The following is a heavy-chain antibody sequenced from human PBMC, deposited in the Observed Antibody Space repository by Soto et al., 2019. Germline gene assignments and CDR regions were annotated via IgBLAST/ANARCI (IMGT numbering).Heavy chain of an antibody. V-gene: IGHV3-23*01. D-gene: IGHD3-16*01. Sequence: PGGSLRLSCAASGFTFSSYAMSWVRQAPGKGLEWVSAISGSGGSTYYAEYVKGRFTISRDNAKDTLYLQMNSLRAEDTAVYYCVRSSGKLDYWGQGTLVTVSS. CDR3: VRSSGKLDY. J-gene: IGHJ4*02. CDR1: GFTFSSYA. CDR2: ISGSGGST.